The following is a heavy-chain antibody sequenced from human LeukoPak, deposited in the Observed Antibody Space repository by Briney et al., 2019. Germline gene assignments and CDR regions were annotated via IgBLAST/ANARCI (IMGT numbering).Heavy chain of an antibody. D-gene: IGHD3-22*01. CDR1: GGSISSSSYY. CDR3: ARRSGPYYYDSSGIDY. V-gene: IGHV4-39*07. Sequence: SETLSLTCTVSGGSISSSSYYWSWIRQPPGKGLEWIGEINHSGSTNYNPSLKSRVTISVDTSKNQFSLKLSSVTAADTAVYYCARRSGPYYYDSSGIDYWGQGTLVTVSS. J-gene: IGHJ4*02. CDR2: INHSGST.